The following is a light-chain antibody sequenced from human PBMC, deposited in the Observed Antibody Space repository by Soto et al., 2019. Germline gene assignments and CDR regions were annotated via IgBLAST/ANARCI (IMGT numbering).Light chain of an antibody. J-gene: IGKJ2*01. Sequence: EIVMTKSPATLSVSPRARATLSCRASQSVSSNLAWYQQKAGQAHSLLTNGASIRTTGIPSRFSGSGSVTEFTLTISSLQSEDFAVYYCQQYDNWPPMYTFGQGTKLEIK. CDR2: GAS. CDR3: QQYDNWPPMYT. V-gene: IGKV3-15*01. CDR1: QSVSSN.